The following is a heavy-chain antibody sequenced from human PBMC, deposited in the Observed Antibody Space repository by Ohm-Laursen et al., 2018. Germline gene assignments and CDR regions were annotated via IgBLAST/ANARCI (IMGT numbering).Heavy chain of an antibody. V-gene: IGHV1-8*01. CDR2: MNPNSGNT. J-gene: IGHJ4*02. CDR1: GYTFTSYD. Sequence: GASVKVSCKASGYTFTSYDIHWVRQATGQGLEWMGWMNPNSGNTDYAQKFQGRVTMTRDTSISTVYMELSSLRFEDTAVYYCARANGYCSSTSCSIYYFDYWGQGTLVTVSS. CDR3: ARANGYCSSTSCSIYYFDY. D-gene: IGHD2-2*01.